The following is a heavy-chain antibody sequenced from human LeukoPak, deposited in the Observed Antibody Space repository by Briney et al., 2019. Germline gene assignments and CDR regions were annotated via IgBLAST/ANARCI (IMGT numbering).Heavy chain of an antibody. J-gene: IGHJ4*02. D-gene: IGHD3-22*01. Sequence: GGSLRLSCAASGFTFNDAWMSWVRQAPGKGLEWVGRIKSKTDGGTTDYAAPVKGRFTISRDDSKNTLYLQMNSLKTEDTAVYYCTTDVGYDSSGYYLFDYWGQGTLVTVSS. CDR2: IKSKTDGGTT. V-gene: IGHV3-15*01. CDR3: TTDVGYDSSGYYLFDY. CDR1: GFTFNDAW.